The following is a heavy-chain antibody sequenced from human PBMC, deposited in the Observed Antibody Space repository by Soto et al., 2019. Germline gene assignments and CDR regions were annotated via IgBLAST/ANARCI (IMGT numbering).Heavy chain of an antibody. V-gene: IGHV1-46*01. Sequence: QVFLVQSGAEVKKPGASVKVSCKTSGYTFTTYYMHWVRQAPGQGLEWMGVINPSDGSTYSAQKFQGGVTMTRDTSTSTVYLELSSLRAEDSAMYYCVRDRFGYGDSGDWGQGTLVTVSS. CDR3: VRDRFGYGDSGD. D-gene: IGHD4-17*01. CDR1: GYTFTTYY. J-gene: IGHJ4*02. CDR2: INPSDGST.